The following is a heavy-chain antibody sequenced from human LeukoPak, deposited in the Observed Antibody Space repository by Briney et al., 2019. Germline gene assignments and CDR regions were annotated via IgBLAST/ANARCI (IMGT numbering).Heavy chain of an antibody. CDR3: ARDLDYYDSSGYYYPHAFDI. CDR1: GFTFSSYS. V-gene: IGHV3-21*01. D-gene: IGHD3-22*01. CDR2: ISSSSYI. Sequence: KPGGSLRLSCAASGFTFSSYSMNWVRQAPGKGLEWVSSISSSSYIYYADSVKGRFTISRDNAKNSLYLQMNSLKAEDTAVYYCARDLDYYDSSGYYYPHAFDIWGQGTMVTVSS. J-gene: IGHJ3*02.